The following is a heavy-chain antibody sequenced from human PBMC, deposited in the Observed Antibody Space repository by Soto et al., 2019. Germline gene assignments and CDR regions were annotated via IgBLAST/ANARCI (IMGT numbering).Heavy chain of an antibody. V-gene: IGHV4-30-4*01. J-gene: IGHJ3*02. D-gene: IGHD3-10*01. CDR1: GGSISSGDYY. CDR2: IYYSGST. CDR3: ARVPLLWFGELTVDDAFDI. Sequence: SETLSLTCTVSGGSISSGDYYWIWIRHPPGKGLEWIGYIYYSGSTYYNPSLKSRVTISVDTSKNQFSLKLSSVTAADTAVYYCARVPLLWFGELTVDDAFDIWGQGTMVTVSS.